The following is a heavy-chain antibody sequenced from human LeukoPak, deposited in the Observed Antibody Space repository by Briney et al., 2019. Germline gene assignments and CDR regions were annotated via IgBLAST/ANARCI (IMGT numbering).Heavy chain of an antibody. V-gene: IGHV1-46*01. CDR2: INPSGCST. Sequence: ASVKVSCKASGYTFTSYYMHWVRQAPGQGLEWMGIINPSGCSTSYAQKFQGRVNMTRDTSTSTVHMELSRQRSEDTGVDFCARVPVSSRWPYDYWGQGTLVTVSS. CDR3: ARVPVSSRWPYDY. J-gene: IGHJ4*02. CDR1: GYTFTSYY. D-gene: IGHD6-19*01.